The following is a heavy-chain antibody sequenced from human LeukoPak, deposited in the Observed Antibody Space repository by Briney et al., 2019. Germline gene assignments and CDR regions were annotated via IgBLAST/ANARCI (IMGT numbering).Heavy chain of an antibody. V-gene: IGHV3-7*03. J-gene: IGHJ6*02. Sequence: PGGSLRLSCGASGFTFSSYWMSWVRQAPGKGLEWVANIKQDGSEKYYVDSVKGRFTISRDNSKNTLYLQMSSLRAEDTAVYYCARWFGELFDTDYYYYYGMDVWGQGTTVTVSS. CDR3: ARWFGELFDTDYYYYYGMDV. CDR2: IKQDGSEK. D-gene: IGHD3-10*01. CDR1: GFTFSSYW.